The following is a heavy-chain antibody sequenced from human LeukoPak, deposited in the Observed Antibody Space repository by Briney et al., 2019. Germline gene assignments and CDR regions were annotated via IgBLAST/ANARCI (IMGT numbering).Heavy chain of an antibody. CDR3: AGRGEYSYGNRGFDY. Sequence: SETLSLTCTVSGGSISSSSYYWGSIRQPTGKGLEWLGSIYYSGSTYYHPSLKSRVTISVDTSKNQSSQKLSAVPAADTAVYYCAGRGEYSYGNRGFDYWGQGTLVTVSS. CDR2: IYYSGST. J-gene: IGHJ4*02. D-gene: IGHD5-18*01. V-gene: IGHV4-39*01. CDR1: GGSISSSSYY.